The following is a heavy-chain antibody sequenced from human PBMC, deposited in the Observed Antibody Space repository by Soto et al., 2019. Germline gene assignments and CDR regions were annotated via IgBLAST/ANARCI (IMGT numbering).Heavy chain of an antibody. Sequence: EVQLLESGGGLVQPGGSLRLSCAASGFSVSRYAMMWVRQPPGKGQEWVAGMTGSGGDIRYADPVKGRFTISKDNSKNTLYLQMNSLRAEDTAIYYCAKDAVYGDGLWLAGNWGQGTLDTVSS. CDR3: AKDAVYGDGLWLAGN. CDR2: MTGSGGDI. CDR1: GFSVSRYA. D-gene: IGHD2-21*02. J-gene: IGHJ4*02. V-gene: IGHV3-23*01.